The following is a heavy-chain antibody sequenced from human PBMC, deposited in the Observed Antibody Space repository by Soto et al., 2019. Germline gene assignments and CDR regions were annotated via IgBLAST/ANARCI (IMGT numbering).Heavy chain of an antibody. CDR1: GYIFTKYG. J-gene: IGHJ5*02. D-gene: IGHD2-21*02. CDR3: ARLQLGGDRMLNWFDP. Sequence: QVQVVQSGPELKKPGASVKVSCKAQGYIFTKYGIGWVRQAPGHGLEWMGLINGYNGDRKVAQKFQDIVSMTTDTATDTAYMELKSLRSGDTAVYYCARLQLGGDRMLNWFDPWGQGTLVTVSS. V-gene: IGHV1-18*01. CDR2: INGYNGDR.